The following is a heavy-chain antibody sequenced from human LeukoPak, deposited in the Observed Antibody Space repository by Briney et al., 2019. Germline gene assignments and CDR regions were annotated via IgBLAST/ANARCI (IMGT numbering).Heavy chain of an antibody. CDR3: ARGRIPVLWQQLAFDY. V-gene: IGHV1-8*01. D-gene: IGHD6-13*01. Sequence: ASVKVSCKASGYTFTSYDINWVRQATGQGLEWMGWMNPNSGNTGYAQKFQGRVTMTRNTSISTAYMELSSLRSEDTAVYYCARGRIPVLWQQLAFDYWGQGTLVTVSS. J-gene: IGHJ4*02. CDR2: MNPNSGNT. CDR1: GYTFTSYD.